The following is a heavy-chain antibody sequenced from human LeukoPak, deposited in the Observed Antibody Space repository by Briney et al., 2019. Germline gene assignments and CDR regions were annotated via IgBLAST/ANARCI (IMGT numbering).Heavy chain of an antibody. V-gene: IGHV3-53*01. Sequence: GGSLRLSCAASGFTLSSHYMTWVRQAPGKGLECVSVVYTGGSTYSADSVKGRFTIPRDNSKNTLYLQMNSLRAEDTAVYYCARGLAAAGLYFDYWGPGTLVTVSS. CDR3: ARGLAAAGLYFDY. J-gene: IGHJ4*02. D-gene: IGHD6-13*01. CDR1: GFTLSSHY. CDR2: VYTGGST.